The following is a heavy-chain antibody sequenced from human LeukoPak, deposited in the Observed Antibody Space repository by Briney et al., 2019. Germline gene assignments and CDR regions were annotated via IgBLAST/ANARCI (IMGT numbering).Heavy chain of an antibody. CDR1: GGSIDSYY. J-gene: IGHJ4*02. V-gene: IGHV4-59*01. D-gene: IGHD2-2*01. CDR2: IYYTGST. Sequence: SETLSLTCTVSGGSIDSYYWGWVRQPPGKGLEWIGYIYYTGSTEYHPSLKSRVTISLDTSKNQFSLKLTSVTAADTAVYYCARVYQSAEYYFDYWGQGNLVSVSS. CDR3: ARVYQSAEYYFDY.